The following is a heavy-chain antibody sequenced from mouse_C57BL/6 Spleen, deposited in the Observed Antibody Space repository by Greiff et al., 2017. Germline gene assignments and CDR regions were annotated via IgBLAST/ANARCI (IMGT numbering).Heavy chain of an antibody. CDR3: ARRGRNYAMDY. V-gene: IGHV1-4*01. CDR2: INPSSGYT. Sequence: QVQLKESGAELARPGASVKMSCKASGYTFTSYTMHLVKQRPGQGLEWIGYINPSSGYTKYNQKFKDKATLTADKSSSTAYMQLSSLTSEDSAVYYCARRGRNYAMDYWGQGTSVTVSS. D-gene: IGHD3-3*01. J-gene: IGHJ4*01. CDR1: GYTFTSYT.